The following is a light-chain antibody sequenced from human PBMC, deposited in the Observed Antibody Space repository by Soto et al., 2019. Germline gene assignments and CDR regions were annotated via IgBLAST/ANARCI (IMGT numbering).Light chain of an antibody. CDR1: QSVSSSY. J-gene: IGKJ5*01. V-gene: IGKV3-20*01. CDR2: GAS. Sequence: EIVLTQSPGTLSLSPGERATLSCRASQSVSSSYLAWYQQKPGQAPRLLIYGASSRATGIPDRFSGRGSGTDFTLTISRLEPEDFAVYYCQQYGSSLITFGQGTRLXIK. CDR3: QQYGSSLIT.